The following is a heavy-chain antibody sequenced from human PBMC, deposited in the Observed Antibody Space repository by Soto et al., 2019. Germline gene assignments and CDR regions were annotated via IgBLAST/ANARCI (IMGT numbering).Heavy chain of an antibody. Sequence: ASVKVSCKASGYTFTSYGISWVRQAPGQGLEWMGWISAYNGNTNCAQKLQGRVTMTTDTSTSTAYMELRSLRSDDTAVYYCARAHFMITFGGVIVYYGMDVWGQGTTVTVSS. CDR1: GYTFTSYG. J-gene: IGHJ6*02. CDR2: ISAYNGNT. D-gene: IGHD3-16*02. V-gene: IGHV1-18*01. CDR3: ARAHFMITFGGVIVYYGMDV.